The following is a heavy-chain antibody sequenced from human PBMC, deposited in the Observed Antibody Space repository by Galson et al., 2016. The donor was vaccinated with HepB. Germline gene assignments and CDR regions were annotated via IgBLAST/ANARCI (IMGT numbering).Heavy chain of an antibody. D-gene: IGHD3-22*01. CDR3: ARDQVDYYSGSGDDFDF. CDR1: GFTFSRYW. Sequence: SLRLSCAASGFTFSRYWMHWVRQAPGKGLVWVSRINEDGSIISYADSVKGRFTISRDNARNTLSLQMNSLRAEDTAVYYCARDQVDYYSGSGDDFDFWGQGTLVTVSS. V-gene: IGHV3-74*01. J-gene: IGHJ4*02. CDR2: INEDGSII.